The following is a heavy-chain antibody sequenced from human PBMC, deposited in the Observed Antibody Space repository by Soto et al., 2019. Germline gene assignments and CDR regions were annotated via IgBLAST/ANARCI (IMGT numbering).Heavy chain of an antibody. CDR2: INHSGLT. D-gene: IGHD3-16*01. V-gene: IGHV4-59*08. CDR3: VRQGVGEFHGAVDA. Sequence: QVQLQESGPGLVKPSETLSLTCSVSGGSITSHYCSWFRQPPGKGLEWIGYINHSGLTSYNPSLKTRVTMSVETSRNPVSLKVNSVTAADAAVFYCVRQGVGEFHGAVDAWGAGTTFTVS. J-gene: IGHJ6*02. CDR1: GGSITSHY.